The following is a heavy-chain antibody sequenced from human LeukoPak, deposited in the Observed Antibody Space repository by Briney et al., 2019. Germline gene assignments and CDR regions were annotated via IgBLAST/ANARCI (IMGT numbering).Heavy chain of an antibody. CDR3: ARRGPAGSSSSGMDV. CDR1: GDTVSSNNAA. Sequence: SQTLSLACAISGDTVSSNNAAWNWIRQSPSRGLEWLGRTYYRSKWYNDYAVSVKSRITINPDTSKNQFSLQLNSATPDDTAVYYCARRGPAGSSSSGMDVWGQGTTITVSS. D-gene: IGHD6-6*01. J-gene: IGHJ6*02. CDR2: TYYRSKWYN. V-gene: IGHV6-1*01.